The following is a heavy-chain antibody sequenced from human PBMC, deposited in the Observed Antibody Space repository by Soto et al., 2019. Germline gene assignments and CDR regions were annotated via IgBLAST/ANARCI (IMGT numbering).Heavy chain of an antibody. CDR2: IYSRGNT. Sequence: GGSLRLSCAASGFTVSSNYMSWVRQAPGKGLEWVSVIYSRGNTYYTDSVKGRFTISRDNSKNTVHLQMNSLRVGDSAMYYCAREGTGGGFDIWGQGTKVTVSS. CDR1: GFTVSSNY. V-gene: IGHV3-53*01. J-gene: IGHJ3*02. D-gene: IGHD1-1*01. CDR3: AREGTGGGFDI.